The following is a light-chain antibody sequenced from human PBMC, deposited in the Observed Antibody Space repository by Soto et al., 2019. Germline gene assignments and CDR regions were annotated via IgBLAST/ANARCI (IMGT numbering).Light chain of an antibody. CDR3: QVWDSSTARV. CDR1: NIGSKN. J-gene: IGLJ3*02. Sequence: SYELTQPLSVSVSLGQTARITCGGNNIGSKNVHWYQQKPGQAPVLVIYRDSNRPSGIPERFSGSNSGNTATLTISIAQAADEADYYCQVWDSSTARVLGGGTKLTVL. V-gene: IGLV3-9*01. CDR2: RDS.